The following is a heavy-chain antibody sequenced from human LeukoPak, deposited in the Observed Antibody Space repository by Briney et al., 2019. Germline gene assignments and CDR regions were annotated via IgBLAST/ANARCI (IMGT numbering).Heavy chain of an antibody. V-gene: IGHV1-69*04. D-gene: IGHD1-26*01. CDR3: ARVGIDNWFDP. CDR2: IIPILGIA. Sequence: SVKVSCKASGYTFTSYGISWVRQAPGQGLEWMGRIIPILGIANYAQKFQGRVTITADKSTSTAYMELSSLRSEDTAVYYCARVGIDNWFDPWGQGTLVTVSS. J-gene: IGHJ5*02. CDR1: GYTFTSYG.